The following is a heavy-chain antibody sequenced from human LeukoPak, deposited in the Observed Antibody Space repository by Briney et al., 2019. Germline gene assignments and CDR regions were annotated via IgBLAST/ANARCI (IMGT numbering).Heavy chain of an antibody. D-gene: IGHD3-22*01. Sequence: KPSETLSLTCAVYGGSFSGYYWSWIRQPPGKGLEWIGEINHSGSTNYNPSLKSRVTISVDTSKNQFSLKLSSVTAADTAVYYCARGRANYYDSSGYYYFDYWGQGTLVTVSS. CDR3: ARGRANYYDSSGYYYFDY. CDR1: GGSFSGYY. CDR2: INHSGST. J-gene: IGHJ4*02. V-gene: IGHV4-34*01.